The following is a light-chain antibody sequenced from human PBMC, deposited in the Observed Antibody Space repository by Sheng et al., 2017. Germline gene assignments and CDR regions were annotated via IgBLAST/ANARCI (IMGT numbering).Light chain of an antibody. CDR3: QAWDSSTAV. CDR1: KLGDKY. CDR2: EDS. V-gene: IGLV3-1*01. J-gene: IGLJ1*01. Sequence: SYELTQPPSVSVSPGQTASITCSGDKLGDKYASWFQQKPGQSPVLVIYEDSKRPSGIPERFSGSSSGNAATLTISGTQAVDEADYYCQAWDSSTAVFGTGTKVT.